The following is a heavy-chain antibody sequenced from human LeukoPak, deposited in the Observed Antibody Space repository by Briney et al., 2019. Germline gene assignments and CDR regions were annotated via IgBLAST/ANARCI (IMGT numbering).Heavy chain of an antibody. V-gene: IGHV3-23*01. J-gene: IGHJ4*02. D-gene: IGHD1-1*01. CDR2: ISGSGGST. CDR3: AKDSEAWYNWNDGGGY. CDR1: GLTFGSYV. Sequence: GGSLRLSCAASGLTFGSYVMSWVRQAPGKGLEWVSAISGSGGSTYYADSVKGRFTISRDNSENTLYLQMNSLRAEDTAVYYCAKDSEAWYNWNDGGGYWGQGTLVTVSS.